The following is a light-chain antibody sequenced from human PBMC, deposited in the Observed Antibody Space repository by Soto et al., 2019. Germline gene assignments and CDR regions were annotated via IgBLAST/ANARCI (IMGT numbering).Light chain of an antibody. J-gene: IGKJ5*01. CDR2: GAS. CDR1: QSLTTRY. Sequence: EIVLTQSPGTLSLFPGERATLSCRASQSLTTRYLAWYQQQPGQAPRLLIYGASSWATGIPGRFSGGGSGTVFTLTISILEHEDFAVYCCQQYGTSRTFGQGTRLEIK. V-gene: IGKV3-20*01. CDR3: QQYGTSRT.